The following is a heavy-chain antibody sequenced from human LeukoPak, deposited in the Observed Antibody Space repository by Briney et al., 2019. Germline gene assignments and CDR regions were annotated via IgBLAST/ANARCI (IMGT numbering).Heavy chain of an antibody. Sequence: GGSLRLSCTASGFIFRTYTMNWVRQAPGKGLVWVSRIKSDGRTNYADSVKGRFTISRDNAKNTVSLQMNSLRAEDTGVYYCARAPSEIGGYYPEYFRHWGQGTLVIVSS. D-gene: IGHD3-22*01. J-gene: IGHJ1*01. CDR3: ARAPSEIGGYYPEYFRH. CDR2: IKSDGRT. CDR1: GFIFRTYT. V-gene: IGHV3-74*01.